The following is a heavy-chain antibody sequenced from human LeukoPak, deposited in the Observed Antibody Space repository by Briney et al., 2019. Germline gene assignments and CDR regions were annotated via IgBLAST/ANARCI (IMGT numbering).Heavy chain of an antibody. CDR2: IIPIFGTA. D-gene: IGHD3-22*01. CDR3: ARGVDSSGLPDAFDI. V-gene: IGHV1-69*06. CDR1: GYTFTGYY. J-gene: IGHJ3*02. Sequence: GASVKVSCKASGYTFTGYYMHWVRQAPGQGLEWMGGIIPIFGTANYAQKFQGRVTITADKSTSTAYMELSSLRSEDTAVYYCARGVDSSGLPDAFDIWGQGTMVTVSS.